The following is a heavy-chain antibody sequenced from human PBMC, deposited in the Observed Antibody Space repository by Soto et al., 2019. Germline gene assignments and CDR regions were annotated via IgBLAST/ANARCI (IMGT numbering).Heavy chain of an antibody. J-gene: IGHJ6*03. CDR3: ARGGYCSGGSCYYYYYYYYMDV. CDR2: INAGNGNT. Sequence: ASVKVSCKASGYTFTSYAMHWVRQAPGQRLEWMGWINAGNGNTKYSQKFQGRVTITRDTSASTAYMELSSLRSEDTAVYYCARGGYCSGGSCYYYYYYYYMDVWGKGTTVTVS. D-gene: IGHD2-15*01. V-gene: IGHV1-3*01. CDR1: GYTFTSYA.